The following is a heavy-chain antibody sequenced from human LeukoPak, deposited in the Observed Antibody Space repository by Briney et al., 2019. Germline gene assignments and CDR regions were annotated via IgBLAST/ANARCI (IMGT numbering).Heavy chain of an antibody. CDR3: ARYHNWTPLEGAFDI. Sequence: WTGGSLRLSCAASGFTFSSYGMSWVRQAPGKGLEWVSGINWNGGSTGYADSVKGRFTISRDNAKNSLYLQMNSLRAEDTALYYCARYHNWTPLEGAFDIWGQGTMVTVSS. CDR2: INWNGGST. J-gene: IGHJ3*02. D-gene: IGHD1-20*01. CDR1: GFTFSSYG. V-gene: IGHV3-20*04.